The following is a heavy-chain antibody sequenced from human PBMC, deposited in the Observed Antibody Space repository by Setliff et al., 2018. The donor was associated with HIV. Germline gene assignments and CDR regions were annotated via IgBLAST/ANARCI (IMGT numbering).Heavy chain of an antibody. J-gene: IGHJ6*03. V-gene: IGHV1-2*02. CDR1: GYTFTTYA. CDR3: ARNPDTSGYLYYYYYMDV. CDR2: INPNTGGT. Sequence: ASVKVSCKASGYTFTTYAMHWVRQAPGQRLEWMGWINPNTGGTNCAQRFQGRVTMTRDTSISTVYMEVSRLRSDDTAVYHCARNPDTSGYLYYYYYMDVWGKGTTVTVSS. D-gene: IGHD3-22*01.